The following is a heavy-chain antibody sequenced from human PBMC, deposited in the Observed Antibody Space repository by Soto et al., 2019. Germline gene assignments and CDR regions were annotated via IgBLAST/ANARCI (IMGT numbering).Heavy chain of an antibody. J-gene: IGHJ4*02. V-gene: IGHV4-34*01. CDR2: INHSGST. CDR3: ARDKITGLVDY. CDR1: GGSFSGYY. D-gene: IGHD2-8*02. Sequence: QVQLQQWGAGLLKPSETLSLTCAVYGGSFSGYYWTWIRQPPGTGLEWIGEINHSGSTNYNPSLKSRVTLAVDTSKTQFSLKLTSVTAACTAVYYCARDKITGLVDYWGQGTLVTVSS.